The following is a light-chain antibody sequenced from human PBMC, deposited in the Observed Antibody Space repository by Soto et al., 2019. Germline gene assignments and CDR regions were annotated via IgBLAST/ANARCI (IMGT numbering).Light chain of an antibody. V-gene: IGKV3-11*01. Sequence: EIVLTQSPATLSLSPGERATLSCRASQSVSSYLAWYQQKPGQAPRLLIYDASNRATGIPARFSGSGSGTDFTLTISSLEPEDFAVYYCQQRSNWPPRMYRFGQGTKRKIK. J-gene: IGKJ2*03. CDR1: QSVSSY. CDR2: DAS. CDR3: QQRSNWPPRMYR.